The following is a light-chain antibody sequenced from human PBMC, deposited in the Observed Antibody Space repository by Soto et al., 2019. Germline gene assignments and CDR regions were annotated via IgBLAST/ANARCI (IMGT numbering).Light chain of an antibody. CDR2: DAS. CDR3: QQRSNWPRT. J-gene: IGKJ1*01. V-gene: IGKV3-11*01. Sequence: EIVLTQSPAPLSLSPGERATLSFRASQSVSSYLVWYQQKPGQAPRLLIYDASNRATGIPARFSGSGSGTDITLTISSLEPEDFAVYYCQQRSNWPRTFGQGTKVEIQ. CDR1: QSVSSY.